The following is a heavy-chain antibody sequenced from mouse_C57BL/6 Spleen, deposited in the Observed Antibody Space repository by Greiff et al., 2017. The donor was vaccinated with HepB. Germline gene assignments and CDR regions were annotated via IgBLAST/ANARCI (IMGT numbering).Heavy chain of an antibody. CDR3: ARGDYDGSPMDY. V-gene: IGHV1-18*01. CDR2: INPNNGGT. CDR1: GYTFTDYN. Sequence: VQLKESGPELVKPGASVKIPCKASGYTFTDYNMDWVKQSHGKSLEWIGDINPNNGGTIYNQKFKGKATLTVDKSSSTAYMELRSLTSEDTAVYYCARGDYDGSPMDYWGQGTSVTVSS. J-gene: IGHJ4*01. D-gene: IGHD2-3*01.